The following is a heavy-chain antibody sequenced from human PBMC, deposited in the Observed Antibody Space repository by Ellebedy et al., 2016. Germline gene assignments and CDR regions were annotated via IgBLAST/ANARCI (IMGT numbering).Heavy chain of an antibody. D-gene: IGHD6-13*01. CDR3: ARDGVECSSNSCSPYWYFDL. CDR1: GGSISSAGYY. J-gene: IGHJ2*01. CDR2: IYHSGST. V-gene: IGHV4-31*03. Sequence: SETLSLXXTVSGGSISSAGYYWTWIRQHPGKGLEWIGYIYHSGSTYYNPSLKSRVIISLDMSKIQLSLKLSSVTAADTAVYYCARDGVECSSNSCSPYWYFDLWGRGTLVTVSS.